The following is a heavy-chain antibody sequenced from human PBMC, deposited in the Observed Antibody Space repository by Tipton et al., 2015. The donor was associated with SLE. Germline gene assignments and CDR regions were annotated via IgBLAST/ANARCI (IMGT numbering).Heavy chain of an antibody. D-gene: IGHD3-3*01. CDR1: GFTFSSYS. CDR2: ISSSSSYI. Sequence: SLRLSCAASGFTFSSYSMNWVRQAPGKGLEWVSSISSSSSYIYYADSVKGRFTISRDNAKNSLYLQMNSLRAEDTAVYYCAREGGITIFGVALNLGYWGQGTLVTVSS. V-gene: IGHV3-21*01. J-gene: IGHJ4*02. CDR3: AREGGITIFGVALNLGY.